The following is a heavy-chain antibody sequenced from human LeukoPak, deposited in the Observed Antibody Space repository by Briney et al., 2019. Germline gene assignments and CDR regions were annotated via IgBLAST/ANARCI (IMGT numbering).Heavy chain of an antibody. D-gene: IGHD6-13*01. J-gene: IGHJ4*02. Sequence: GASEKVSCKASGYTFTSYGISWVRQAPGQGLEWMGWISAYNGNTNYAQKLQGRVTMTTDTSTSTAYMELRSLRSDDTAVYYCARLFSSWQKVELTFDYWGQGTLVTVSS. V-gene: IGHV1-18*01. CDR2: ISAYNGNT. CDR1: GYTFTSYG. CDR3: ARLFSSWQKVELTFDY.